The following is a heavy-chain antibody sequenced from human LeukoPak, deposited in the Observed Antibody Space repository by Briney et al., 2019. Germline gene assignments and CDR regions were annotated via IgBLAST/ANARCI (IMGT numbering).Heavy chain of an antibody. D-gene: IGHD3-22*01. Sequence: GGSLRLSCAASGFTFSSYAMHWVRQAPGKGLEYVSAISSNGGSTYYANSVKGRFTISRDNSKNTLYLQMGSLRAEDMAVYYCARGTYDSSGYCDYWGQGTLVTVSP. CDR1: GFTFSSYA. V-gene: IGHV3-64*01. J-gene: IGHJ4*02. CDR3: ARGTYDSSGYCDY. CDR2: ISSNGGST.